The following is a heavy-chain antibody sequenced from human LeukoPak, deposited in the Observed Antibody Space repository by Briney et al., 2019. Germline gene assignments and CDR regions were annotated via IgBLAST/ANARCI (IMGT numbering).Heavy chain of an antibody. J-gene: IGHJ5*02. V-gene: IGHV3-66*03. D-gene: IGHD3/OR15-3a*01. CDR1: GFIISDYY. CDR3: ARDRAALQDWVEFDP. CDR2: IRDSGEA. Sequence: GGSLRLSCAVSGFIISDYYMSWVRQAPGKGLEWVGLIRDSGEAFYSDFVRGRFAISRDESENTLYLQMNSLRVEDTAVYFCARDRAALQDWVEFDPWGQGTPVIVSS.